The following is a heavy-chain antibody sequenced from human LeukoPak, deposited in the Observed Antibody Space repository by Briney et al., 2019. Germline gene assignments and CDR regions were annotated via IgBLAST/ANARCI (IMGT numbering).Heavy chain of an antibody. D-gene: IGHD3-10*01. CDR3: ARDRSYSFDY. V-gene: IGHV3-30-3*01. CDR2: ISYDGSNK. Sequence: GGSLRLSCAASGFIFNSHAMQWVRQAPGKGFEWVAGISYDGSNKYYADSVKGRFTISRDNSKNTLYLLMNSLTAEDTAVYHCARDRSYSFDYWGQGTLVTVSS. CDR1: GFIFNSHA. J-gene: IGHJ4*02.